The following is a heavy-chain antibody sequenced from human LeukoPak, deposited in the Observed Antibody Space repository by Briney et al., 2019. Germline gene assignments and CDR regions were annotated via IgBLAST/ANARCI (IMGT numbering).Heavy chain of an antibody. CDR1: GGSTSSEF. CDR2: IYSCGST. J-gene: IGHJ5*02. CDR3: ARSSGSFYILNWFDP. Sequence: SETLSLTCAVSGGSTSSEFWSCVRQSAGPGLEWFRDIYSCGSTNYNPSLKSRVTISVDTSKNQFSLKLSSVTAADTAVYYCARSSGSFYILNWFDPWGQGTLVTVSS. V-gene: IGHV4-59*01. D-gene: IGHD3-10*01.